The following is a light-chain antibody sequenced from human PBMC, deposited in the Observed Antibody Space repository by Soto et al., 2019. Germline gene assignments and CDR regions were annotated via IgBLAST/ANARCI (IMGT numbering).Light chain of an antibody. Sequence: DIQMTQSPSSLSASVGDRVTITCRSSQTILTYLNWYQQKPGKAPKLLIYAASSLQSGVPSRFSGSGSGTDFTLTISSLQPEDFATYYCQQANSFPLTFGGGTKVDI. CDR2: AAS. V-gene: IGKV1-39*01. CDR3: QQANSFPLT. CDR1: QTILTY. J-gene: IGKJ4*01.